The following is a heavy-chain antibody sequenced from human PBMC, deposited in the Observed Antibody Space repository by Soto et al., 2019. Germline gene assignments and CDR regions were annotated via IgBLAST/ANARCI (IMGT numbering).Heavy chain of an antibody. CDR3: ARDSSSWLRAEYFQH. CDR2: ISAYNGNT. J-gene: IGHJ1*01. D-gene: IGHD6-13*01. V-gene: IGHV1-18*04. CDR1: GYTFTSYG. Sequence: QVPLVQSGAEVKKPGASVKVSCKASGYTFTSYGISWVRQAPGQGLEWMGWISAYNGNTNYAQKLQGRVTMTTDTSTSTAYMELRSLRSDDTAVYYCARDSSSWLRAEYFQHWGQGTLVTVSS.